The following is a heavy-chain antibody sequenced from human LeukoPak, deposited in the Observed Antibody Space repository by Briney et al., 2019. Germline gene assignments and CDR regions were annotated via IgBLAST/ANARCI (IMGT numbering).Heavy chain of an antibody. Sequence: SQTLSLTCTVSGGSVSRGGYYWNWLRQHPAKGLEWIGYISYSGNTHYNPSLKSRVTISKDTSKNQFSLKLSSVTAADTAVYYCARDYYDSSGYSRLQYFQHWGQGTLVTVSS. V-gene: IGHV4-31*03. D-gene: IGHD3-22*01. J-gene: IGHJ1*01. CDR3: ARDYYDSSGYSRLQYFQH. CDR1: GGSVSRGGYY. CDR2: ISYSGNT.